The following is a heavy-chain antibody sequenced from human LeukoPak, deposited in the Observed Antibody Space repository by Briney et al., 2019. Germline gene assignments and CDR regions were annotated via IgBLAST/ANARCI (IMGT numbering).Heavy chain of an antibody. V-gene: IGHV1-8*03. Sequence: ASVKVSCKASGYTFTSYDINWVRQATGRGLEWMGWMNPNSGNTGYAQKFQGRVTITRNTSISTAYMELSSLRSEDTAVYYCTYCSSTSCPPGVAFDIWGQGTMVTVSS. D-gene: IGHD2-2*01. CDR2: MNPNSGNT. CDR1: GYTFTSYD. CDR3: TYCSSTSCPPGVAFDI. J-gene: IGHJ3*02.